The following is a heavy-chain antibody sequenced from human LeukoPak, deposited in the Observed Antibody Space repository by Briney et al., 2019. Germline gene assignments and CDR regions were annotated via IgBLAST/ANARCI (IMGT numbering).Heavy chain of an antibody. CDR1: GGAFSSYA. J-gene: IGHJ5*02. Sequence: SVKVSCKASGGAFSSYAISWVRQAPGQGLEWMGGIIPIFGTANYAQKFQGRVTITADESTSTAYMELSSLRSEDTAVYYCVSSSWYWFDPWGQGTLVTVSS. V-gene: IGHV1-69*13. CDR3: VSSSWYWFDP. CDR2: IIPIFGTA. D-gene: IGHD6-13*01.